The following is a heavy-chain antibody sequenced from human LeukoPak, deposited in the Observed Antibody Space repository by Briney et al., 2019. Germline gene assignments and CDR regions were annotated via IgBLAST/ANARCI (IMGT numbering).Heavy chain of an antibody. J-gene: IGHJ4*02. CDR3: AREIGAALGVGY. CDR2: INPSGGST. Sequence: ASVKVSCKASGYTFTSYYMHLVRQAPGQGLELMGIINPSGGSTSYAQKFQGRVTMTRDTSTSTVYMELSSLRSEDTAVYYCAREIGAALGVGYWGQGTLVTVSS. CDR1: GYTFTSYY. D-gene: IGHD6-13*01. V-gene: IGHV1-46*01.